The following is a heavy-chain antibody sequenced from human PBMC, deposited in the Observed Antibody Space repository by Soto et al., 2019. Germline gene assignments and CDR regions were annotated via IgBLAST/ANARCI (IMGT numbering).Heavy chain of an antibody. Sequence: EVQLLESGGGLVQPGGSLRLSCAASGFTFSSYAMSWVRQAPGKGLEWVSAISGSGGSTYYADSVKGRFTISRDNSKTTLYLQMNSLRAEDTAVYYCAKDHADVDYVGWSDPWGQGTLLTVSS. V-gene: IGHV3-23*01. J-gene: IGHJ5*02. CDR2: ISGSGGST. CDR1: GFTFSSYA. D-gene: IGHD4-17*01. CDR3: AKDHADVDYVGWSDP.